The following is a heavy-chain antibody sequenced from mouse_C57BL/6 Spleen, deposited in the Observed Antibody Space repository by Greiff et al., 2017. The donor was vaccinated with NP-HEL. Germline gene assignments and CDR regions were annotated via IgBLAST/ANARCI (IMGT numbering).Heavy chain of an antibody. CDR1: GFTFSSYG. Sequence: DVKLVESGGDLVKPGGSLKLSCAASGFTFSSYGMSWVRQTPDKRLEWVATISSGGSYTYYPDSVKGRFTISRDNAKNTLYLQMSSLKSEDTARYYCARQPYYDYDGAWFAYWGQGTLVTVSA. J-gene: IGHJ3*01. V-gene: IGHV5-6*02. D-gene: IGHD2-4*01. CDR3: ARQPYYDYDGAWFAY. CDR2: ISSGGSYT.